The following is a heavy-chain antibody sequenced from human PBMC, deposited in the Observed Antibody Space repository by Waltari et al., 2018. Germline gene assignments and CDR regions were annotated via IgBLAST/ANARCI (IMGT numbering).Heavy chain of an antibody. J-gene: IGHJ5*02. CDR3: ARGPVGYEDRFARYAWFDP. V-gene: IGHV4-34*01. D-gene: IGHD3-16*01. Sequence: QVQLQQWGAGLLKPSETLSLTCAVYGGSFSGYYWSWIRQPPGKGLEWIGEINHSGSTNYNPSLKSRVTRSVDTSKNQFSLKLSSVTAADTAVYYCARGPVGYEDRFARYAWFDPWGQGTLVTVSS. CDR2: INHSGST. CDR1: GGSFSGYY.